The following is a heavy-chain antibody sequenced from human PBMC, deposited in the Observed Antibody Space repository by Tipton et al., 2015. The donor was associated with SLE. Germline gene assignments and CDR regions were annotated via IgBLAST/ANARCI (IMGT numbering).Heavy chain of an antibody. CDR1: GGSVSGSTYY. CDR3: AREGEWPRDYFDY. V-gene: IGHV4-39*07. J-gene: IGHJ4*02. D-gene: IGHD3-3*01. Sequence: GLVKPSETLSLTCIVSGGSVSGSTYYWGWIRQPPGKGLEWIGTVYYSGSTNYNPSLKSRVTISVDTSKNQFSLKLSSVTAADTAVYYCAREGEWPRDYFDYWGQGTLVTVSS. CDR2: VYYSGST.